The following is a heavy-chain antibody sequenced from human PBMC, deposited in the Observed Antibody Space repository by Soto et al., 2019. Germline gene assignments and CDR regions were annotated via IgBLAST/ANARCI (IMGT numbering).Heavy chain of an antibody. V-gene: IGHV3-33*01. Sequence: PGGSLRLSCAASGFTFSSYGMHWVRQAPGKGLEWVAVIWYDGSNKYYADSVKGRFTISRDNSKNTLYLQMNSLRAEDTAVYYCAREMVPAASHYYYYGMDVWGQGTTITVSS. CDR3: AREMVPAASHYYYYGMDV. D-gene: IGHD2-2*01. CDR1: GFTFSSYG. J-gene: IGHJ6*02. CDR2: IWYDGSNK.